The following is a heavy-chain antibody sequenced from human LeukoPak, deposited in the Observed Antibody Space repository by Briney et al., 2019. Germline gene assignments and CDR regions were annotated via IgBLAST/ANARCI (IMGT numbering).Heavy chain of an antibody. V-gene: IGHV3-9*01. CDR2: ISWNSGSI. CDR3: AKSPSMDV. Sequence: SLRLSCAASGFTFDDYAMHWVRQAPGKGLEWVSGISWNSGSIGYADSVKGRFTISRDNAKNSLYLQMNSLRAEDTALYYCAKSPSMDVWGQGTTVTVSS. J-gene: IGHJ6*02. CDR1: GFTFDDYA.